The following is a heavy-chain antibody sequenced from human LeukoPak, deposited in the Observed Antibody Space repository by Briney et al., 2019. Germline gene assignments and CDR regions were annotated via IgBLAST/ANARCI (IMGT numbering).Heavy chain of an antibody. Sequence: PSETLSLTCVVYGGSFSGWNWIRQPPGKGLEWIGEINHSGNTSYNPSLKSRVTISVDTSENQFSLKVSSVTAADTAVYYCARGTTADDYGMDVWGQGTTVTVSS. D-gene: IGHD4-11*01. CDR2: INHSGNT. V-gene: IGHV4-34*01. CDR1: GGSFSG. J-gene: IGHJ6*02. CDR3: ARGTTADDYGMDV.